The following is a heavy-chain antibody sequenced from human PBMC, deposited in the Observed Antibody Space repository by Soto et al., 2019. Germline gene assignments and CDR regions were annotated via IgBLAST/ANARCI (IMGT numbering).Heavy chain of an antibody. V-gene: IGHV2-5*01. CDR3: AHRRHPSAYCGGDCYPGWFDP. D-gene: IGHD2-21*02. J-gene: IGHJ5*02. CDR2: IYWNDDK. CDR1: GFSLSTSGVG. Sequence: QSGPTLVNPTQTLTLTCTFSGFSLSTSGVGVGWIRQPPGKALEWLALIYWNDDKRYSPSLKSRLTITKDTSKNQVVLTMTNMDPVDTATYYCAHRRHPSAYCGGDCYPGWFDPWGQGTLVTVSS.